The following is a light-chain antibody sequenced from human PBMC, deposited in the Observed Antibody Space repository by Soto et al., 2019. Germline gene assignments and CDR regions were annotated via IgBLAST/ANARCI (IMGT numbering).Light chain of an antibody. J-gene: IGLJ2*01. CDR1: SSNIGSNT. Sequence: QAVVTQPPSASGTPGQRVTISCSGSSSNIGSNTVNWYQQLPGTAPKLLIYSNNQRPSGVPDRFSGSKSGTSASLAIRGLRSEDEADYYCAAWDDSLSGQVFGGGTKVTVL. CDR2: SNN. CDR3: AAWDDSLSGQV. V-gene: IGLV1-44*01.